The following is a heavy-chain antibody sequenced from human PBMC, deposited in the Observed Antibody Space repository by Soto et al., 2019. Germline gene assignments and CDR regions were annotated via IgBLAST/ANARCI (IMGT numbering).Heavy chain of an antibody. CDR1: GITISNYP. V-gene: IGHV3-23*01. D-gene: IGHD3-22*01. CDR3: VKDDGGYPSTAPH. J-gene: IGHJ1*01. Sequence: WGSLGLSFAASGITISNYPMSWVRQAPGKGLDWVSGISGSGDRTYYADSAKGRFTISKDISKNSLSLQLDNLGVEDTAVYFCVKDDGGYPSTAPHWGQGTLVTVSS. CDR2: ISGSGDRT.